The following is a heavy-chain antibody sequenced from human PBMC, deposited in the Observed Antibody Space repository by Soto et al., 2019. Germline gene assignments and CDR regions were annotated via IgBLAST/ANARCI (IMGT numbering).Heavy chain of an antibody. Sequence: QAQLQQSGPGLVKPSQTPSLPCAISGDSVSSIDSAWNWIRQSPSRGLEWLVMTYYRSKWKDDYAEFVKSRISINPDTSKNRFPLQLNSATPEDTAVYYCAREGTSYTWKWKNACDSWGQGTIVTISS. CDR2: TYYRSKWKD. D-gene: IGHD1-20*01. J-gene: IGHJ3*02. V-gene: IGHV6-1*01. CDR1: GDSVSSIDSA. CDR3: AREGTSYTWKWKNACDS.